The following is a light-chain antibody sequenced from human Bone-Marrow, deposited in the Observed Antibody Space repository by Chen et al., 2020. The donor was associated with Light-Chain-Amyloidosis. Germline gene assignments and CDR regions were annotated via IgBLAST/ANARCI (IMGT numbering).Light chain of an antibody. CDR2: VDR. J-gene: IGLJ3*02. CDR1: KIGFKS. V-gene: IGLV3-21*02. Sequence: SYVLTQSPSVSVAPGQTATIPCGGNKIGFKSVHWYQRRPGQAPVLVVHVDRDRPSGIPARFSGANSGDTATLTISRVEAGDEANCYCQVWDTTNDHVMFGGGTKLTVL. CDR3: QVWDTTNDHVM.